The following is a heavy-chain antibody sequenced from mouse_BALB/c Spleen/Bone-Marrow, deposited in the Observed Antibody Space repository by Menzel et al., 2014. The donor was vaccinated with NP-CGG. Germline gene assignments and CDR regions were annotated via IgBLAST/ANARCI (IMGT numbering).Heavy chain of an antibody. CDR3: ARYGNYGDYFDY. CDR1: GYTFTSYW. CDR2: INPSTGYT. Sequence: QVQLQQPGAELAKPGASMKMSCKASGYTFTSYWMHWVKQRPGQGLEWIGYINPSTGYTEYNQKFKDKATLTADKSSGTAYMQLSSLTSEDSAVYYCARYGNYGDYFDYWGQGTTLTVSS. J-gene: IGHJ2*01. D-gene: IGHD2-1*01. V-gene: IGHV1-7*01.